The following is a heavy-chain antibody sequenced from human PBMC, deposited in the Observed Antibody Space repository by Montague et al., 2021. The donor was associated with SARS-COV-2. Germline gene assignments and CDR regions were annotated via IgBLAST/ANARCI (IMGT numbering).Heavy chain of an antibody. V-gene: IGHV4-39*02. CDR3: ARGIILGVTTPFDY. Sequence: SEILSLTCSVSSGSIISSGYYWGWIRQPPGKELEWIGNIYYSGTTYYNPSLQSRGTISVDTSKNHLSLRLSSVTAADTAVYFCARGIILGVTTPFDYWGQGTQGTVSS. D-gene: IGHD3-10*01. CDR1: SGSIISSGYY. CDR2: IYYSGTT. J-gene: IGHJ4*02.